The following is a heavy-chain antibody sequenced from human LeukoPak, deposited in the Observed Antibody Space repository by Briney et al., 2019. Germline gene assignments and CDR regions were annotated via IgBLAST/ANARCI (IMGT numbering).Heavy chain of an antibody. Sequence: PGGSLRLSCAASGFTFSSYWMHWVRQAPGKGLVWVSRINSDGSSTSYADSVKSRFTISRDNAKNTLYLQMNSLRAEDTAVYYCARIVRGPYYYGMDVWGQGTTVTVSS. J-gene: IGHJ6*02. D-gene: IGHD3-10*01. CDR3: ARIVRGPYYYGMDV. V-gene: IGHV3-74*01. CDR1: GFTFSSYW. CDR2: INSDGSST.